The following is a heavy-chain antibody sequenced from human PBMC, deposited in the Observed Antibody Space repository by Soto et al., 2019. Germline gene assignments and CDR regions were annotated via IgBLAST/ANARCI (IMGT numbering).Heavy chain of an antibody. Sequence: GGSLRLSCAASGFTFSSYSMNWVRQAPGKGLEWVSSISSSSSYIYYADSVKGRFTISRDNAKNSLYLQMNSLRAEDTAVYYCARETTVTPCFDYWGQGTLVTVSS. D-gene: IGHD4-17*01. J-gene: IGHJ4*02. CDR3: ARETTVTPCFDY. V-gene: IGHV3-21*01. CDR1: GFTFSSYS. CDR2: ISSSSSYI.